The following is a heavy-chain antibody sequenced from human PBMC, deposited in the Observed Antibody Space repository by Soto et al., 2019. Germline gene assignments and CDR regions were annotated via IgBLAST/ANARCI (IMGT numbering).Heavy chain of an antibody. CDR1: GYTFTHYY. V-gene: IGHV1-46*01. CDR3: ATSVNSAMAFDY. Sequence: QVQLVQSGAEVKKPGASVRVSCKASGYTFTHYYIHWVRQAPGQGLEWMGIINPNGGITTYEQKFRAAFSVTRDTSTSTVYLELSSLRSEDSAVYYCATSVNSAMAFDYWGQGPLVTVSS. D-gene: IGHD5-18*01. J-gene: IGHJ4*02. CDR2: INPNGGIT.